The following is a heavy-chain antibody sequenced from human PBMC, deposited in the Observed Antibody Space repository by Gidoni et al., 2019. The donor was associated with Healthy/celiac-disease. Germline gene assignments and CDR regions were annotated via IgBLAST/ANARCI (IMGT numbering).Heavy chain of an antibody. CDR3: ARESSGWRSFDY. CDR1: EFTLSSDW. Sequence: EVQLVESGGGLVQPGGSMRPSCAASEFTLSSDWMPWVRQAPGKGPVWVSRINSDGGSTSYADSVKGRFTISRDNPKNTLYLQMNSLRAEDTAVYFCARESSGWRSFDYWGQGTLVTVSS. V-gene: IGHV3-74*01. J-gene: IGHJ4*02. D-gene: IGHD6-19*01. CDR2: INSDGGST.